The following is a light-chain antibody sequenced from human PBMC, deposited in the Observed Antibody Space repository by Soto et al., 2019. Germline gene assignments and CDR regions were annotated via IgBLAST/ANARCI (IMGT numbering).Light chain of an antibody. CDR3: ASYTTTNMLL. CDR1: TTDIHDFNS. J-gene: IGLJ1*01. CDR2: DVT. Sequence: QSVLPQPSSVSRSPCQSITISSSGPTTDIHDFNSISWYQHHPVKAPKLIAYDVTRRPSGVSRRFSGSKSGLTASLTISGLQAEDEADYFCASYTTTNMLLFGTATKVTVL. V-gene: IGLV2-14*01.